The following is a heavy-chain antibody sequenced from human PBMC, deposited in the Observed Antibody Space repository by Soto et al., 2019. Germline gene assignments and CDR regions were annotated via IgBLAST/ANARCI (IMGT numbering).Heavy chain of an antibody. Sequence: GGSLRLSCAASGFNFSNHWMHWVRQRPAEGLVWVSRITSDGKSKAYAESVKGRFAISRDNAKNTLYLQMNGLTAEDTAVYYCARESGDWPLNWFDPWSQGTLVTVSS. D-gene: IGHD2-21*02. V-gene: IGHV3-74*01. CDR2: ITSDGKSK. CDR3: ARESGDWPLNWFDP. J-gene: IGHJ5*02. CDR1: GFNFSNHW.